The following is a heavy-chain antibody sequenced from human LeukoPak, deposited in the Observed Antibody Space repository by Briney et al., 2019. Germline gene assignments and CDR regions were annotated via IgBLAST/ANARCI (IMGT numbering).Heavy chain of an antibody. CDR1: GGTFSSYA. J-gene: IGHJ6*02. V-gene: IGHV1-69*13. Sequence: SVKVSCTASGGTFSSYAISWVRQAPGQGLEWMGGIIPIFGTANYAQKFQGRVTITADESTSTAYMELSSLRSEDTAVYYCARELVGPKIMDVWGQGTTVTVSS. D-gene: IGHD2-8*02. CDR2: IIPIFGTA. CDR3: ARELVGPKIMDV.